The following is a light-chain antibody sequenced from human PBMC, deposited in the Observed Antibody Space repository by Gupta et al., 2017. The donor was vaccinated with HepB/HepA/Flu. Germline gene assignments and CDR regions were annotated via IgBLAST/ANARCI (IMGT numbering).Light chain of an antibody. CDR3: GTWDTTLSGGV. CDR1: SSNIGNNY. J-gene: IGLJ3*02. CDR2: ENY. V-gene: IGLV1-51*02. Sequence: QSVLTQPPSVSAASGQTVTISCSGSSSNIGNNYVSWYQQLPRSPPKLLIFENYKRPSGIPDRFSGSKSGTSATLGITGLQTGDEAIYYCGTWDTTLSGGVFGGGTKLTVL.